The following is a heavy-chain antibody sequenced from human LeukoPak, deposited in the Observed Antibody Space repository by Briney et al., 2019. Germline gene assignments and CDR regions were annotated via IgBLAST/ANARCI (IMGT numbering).Heavy chain of an antibody. CDR3: TKLKGWYGEGFFDY. V-gene: IGHV3-53*01. CDR2: FYSVGVT. J-gene: IGHJ4*02. Sequence: GGSLRLSCAASGFTVSSNYMSWVRQPAGKGLKWVSVFYSVGVTFYADSLKGRFTISRDTSKNTLYLQMNDLRAHDTAVYYCTKLKGWYGEGFFDYWGQGTLVTVSS. CDR1: GFTVSSNY. D-gene: IGHD6-19*01.